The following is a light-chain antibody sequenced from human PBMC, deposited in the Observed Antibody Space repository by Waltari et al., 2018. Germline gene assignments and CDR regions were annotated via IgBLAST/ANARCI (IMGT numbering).Light chain of an antibody. V-gene: IGLV2-14*03. CDR3: SSYISSSTLEL. CDR2: DVS. CDR1: STSVGTYTY. J-gene: IGLJ2*01. Sequence: QSALTQPASVSGSPGQSTTISCPGPSTSVGTYTYVSWYQQHPGKAPKLMIFDVSIRPSGVSNRFSGSKSGNTAALTISGLQAEDEADYYCSSYISSSTLELFGGGTSLTVL.